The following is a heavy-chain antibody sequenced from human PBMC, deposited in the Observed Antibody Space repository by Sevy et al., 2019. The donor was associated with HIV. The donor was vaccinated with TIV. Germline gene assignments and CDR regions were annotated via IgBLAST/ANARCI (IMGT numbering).Heavy chain of an antibody. CDR2: ISGSGSFT. V-gene: IGHV3-23*01. CDR3: AKEGQGEYYDSSGSFDY. J-gene: IGHJ4*02. D-gene: IGHD3-22*01. Sequence: GGSLRLSCAASGFTFSSYAMSWVRQAPGKGLEWVSSISGSGSFTYYADSVKGHFTISRDNYKNTLYLQMTSLRAEDTAVYYCAKEGQGEYYDSSGSFDYWGQGTLVTVSS. CDR1: GFTFSSYA.